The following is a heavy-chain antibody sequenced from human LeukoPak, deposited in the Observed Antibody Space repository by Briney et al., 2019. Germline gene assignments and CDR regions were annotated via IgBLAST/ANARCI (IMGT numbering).Heavy chain of an antibody. Sequence: GASVKVSCKASGYTFSVYYMHWVRQAPGEGLEWMGWLQPKSGGTNYAQNFQGRVTMTWDTSISTAYMELKRLRSDDTAVYYCARGYEGYDYGGQGTLVTVSS. CDR3: ARGYEGYDY. J-gene: IGHJ4*02. CDR1: GYTFSVYY. CDR2: LQPKSGGT. V-gene: IGHV1-2*02. D-gene: IGHD2-2*01.